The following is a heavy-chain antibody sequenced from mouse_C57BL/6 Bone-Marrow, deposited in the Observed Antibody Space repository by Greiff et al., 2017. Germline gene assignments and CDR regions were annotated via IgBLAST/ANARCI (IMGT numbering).Heavy chain of an antibody. J-gene: IGHJ2*01. D-gene: IGHD2-5*01. CDR2: ISGGGGNT. CDR3: ARLSNSNYLYYFDD. V-gene: IGHV5-9*01. CDR1: GFTFSSYT. Sequence: EVNLVESGGGLVKPGGSLKLSCAASGFTFSSYTMSWVRQTPEKRLEWVATISGGGGNTYYPDSVKGRFTISRDNAKNTLYLQMSSLRSEDTALYYCARLSNSNYLYYFDDWGQGTTLTVAS.